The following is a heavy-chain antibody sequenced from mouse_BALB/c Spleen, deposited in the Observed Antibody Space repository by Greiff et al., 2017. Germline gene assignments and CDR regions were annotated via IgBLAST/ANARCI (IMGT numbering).Heavy chain of an antibody. Sequence: DVMLVESGGGLVQPGGSRKLSCAASGFTFSSFGMHWVRQAPEKGLEWVAYISSGSSTIYYADTVKGRFTISRDNPKNTLFLQMTSLRSEDTAMYYCARRTTVVATGGAMDYWGQGTSVTVSS. D-gene: IGHD1-1*01. CDR2: ISSGSSTI. J-gene: IGHJ4*01. CDR1: GFTFSSFG. CDR3: ARRTTVVATGGAMDY. V-gene: IGHV5-17*02.